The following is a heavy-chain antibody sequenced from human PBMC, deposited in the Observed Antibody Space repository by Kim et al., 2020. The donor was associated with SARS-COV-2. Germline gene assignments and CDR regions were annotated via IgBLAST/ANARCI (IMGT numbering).Heavy chain of an antibody. J-gene: IGHJ4*02. V-gene: IGHV4-31*02. Sequence: SLKSRVTRSVDTSKNQFSLQLSSVTAADTAVYYCARAAITFGGVTGEVDYWGQGTLVTVSS. D-gene: IGHD3-16*01. CDR3: ARAAITFGGVTGEVDY.